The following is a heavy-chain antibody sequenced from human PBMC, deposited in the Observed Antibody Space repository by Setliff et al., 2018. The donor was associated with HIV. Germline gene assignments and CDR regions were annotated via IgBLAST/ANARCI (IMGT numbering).Heavy chain of an antibody. J-gene: IGHJ4*02. Sequence: SETLSLTCTVSGGSISNYYWSWIRQPPGKGLEWIGYIYTSGSTNYNPSLKSRVTISVDTSKNQFSLKLSSVTAADTAVYYCARSGYYYDSSGYSSWGQGTLVTVSS. CDR3: ARSGYYYDSSGYSS. CDR1: GGSISNYY. CDR2: IYTSGST. V-gene: IGHV4-4*09. D-gene: IGHD3-22*01.